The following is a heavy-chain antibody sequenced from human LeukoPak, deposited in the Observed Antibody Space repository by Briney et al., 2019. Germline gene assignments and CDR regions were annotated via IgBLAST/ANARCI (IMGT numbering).Heavy chain of an antibody. Sequence: ASVKVSCKASGYTFTSYAISWVRQAPGQGLEWMGGIIPIFGTANYAQKFQGRVTITTDESTSTAYMELSSLRSEDTAVYYCARTRGIAAAGDNWFDPWGQGTPVTVSS. CDR3: ARTRGIAAAGDNWFDP. CDR2: IIPIFGTA. D-gene: IGHD6-13*01. J-gene: IGHJ5*02. V-gene: IGHV1-69*05. CDR1: GYTFTSYA.